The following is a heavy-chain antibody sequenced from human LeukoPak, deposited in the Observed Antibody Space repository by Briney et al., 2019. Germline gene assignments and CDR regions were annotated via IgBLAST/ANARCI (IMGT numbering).Heavy chain of an antibody. CDR3: ARKPRIRYYPPPFDY. CDR2: INYSGST. J-gene: IGHJ4*02. V-gene: IGHV4-34*01. D-gene: IGHD3-9*01. Sequence: SETLSLTCAVYGGSFSGYYWSWIRQPPGKGLEWIGEINYSGSTIYNPSLKSRVTISVDTSKNQFSLKLSSVTAADTAVYYCARKPRIRYYPPPFDYWGQGTLVTVSS. CDR1: GGSFSGYY.